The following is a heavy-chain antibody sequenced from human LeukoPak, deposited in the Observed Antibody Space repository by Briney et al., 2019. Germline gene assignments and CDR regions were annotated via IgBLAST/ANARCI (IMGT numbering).Heavy chain of an antibody. Sequence: GGSLRLSCAASGFTFSSYGMHWVRQAPGKGLEWVAFIRYDGSNKYYADSVKGRFTISRDNSKNTLYLQMNSLRAEDTAAYYCSTTYYYDSSGYRLENYWGQGTLVTVSS. CDR2: IRYDGSNK. CDR1: GFTFSSYG. J-gene: IGHJ4*02. CDR3: STTYYYDSSGYRLENY. D-gene: IGHD3-22*01. V-gene: IGHV3-30*02.